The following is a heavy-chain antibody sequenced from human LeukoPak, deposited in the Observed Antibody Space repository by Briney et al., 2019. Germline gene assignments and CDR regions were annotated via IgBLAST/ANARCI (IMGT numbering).Heavy chain of an antibody. J-gene: IGHJ5*02. CDR1: GGSFSGYY. V-gene: IGHV4-34*01. D-gene: IGHD3-10*01. Sequence: SETLSLTCAVYGGSFSGYYWSWIRQPPGKGLEWIGEINHSGSTNYNPSLKSRVTISVDTSKNQFSLKLSSVTAADTAVYYCARPGVRGVIIRGGRWFDPWGQGTLVTVSS. CDR3: ARPGVRGVIIRGGRWFDP. CDR2: INHSGST.